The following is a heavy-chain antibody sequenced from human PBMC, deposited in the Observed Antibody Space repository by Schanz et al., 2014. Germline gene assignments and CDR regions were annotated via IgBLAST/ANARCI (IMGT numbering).Heavy chain of an antibody. CDR1: EYSFTSYS. D-gene: IGHD5-12*01. J-gene: IGHJ4*02. Sequence: QVHLVQSGAEVKRPGASVKVSCKASEYSFTSYSMHWVRQAPGQRLEWMGWINTGGGDTKYSQNFQGRVTITRDTSASTAYMEVSSLRSEDTAVYSCARGIGGYGANNYFDYWGQGTLVTVSS. CDR3: ARGIGGYGANNYFDY. V-gene: IGHV1-3*04. CDR2: INTGGGDT.